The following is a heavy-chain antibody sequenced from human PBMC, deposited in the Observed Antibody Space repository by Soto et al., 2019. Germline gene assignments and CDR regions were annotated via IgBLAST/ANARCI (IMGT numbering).Heavy chain of an antibody. CDR1: GFTFSDYY. Sequence: QVQLVESGGGLVKPGGSLRLSCAASGFTFSDYYMSWIRQAPGKGLEWVSYISSSSSYTNYADSVKGRFTISRDNAKNSLYLQMNSLRAEDTAVYYCARATDLYYYGMDVWGQGTTVTVSS. CDR3: ARATDLYYYGMDV. D-gene: IGHD2-21*02. V-gene: IGHV3-11*05. CDR2: ISSSSSYT. J-gene: IGHJ6*02.